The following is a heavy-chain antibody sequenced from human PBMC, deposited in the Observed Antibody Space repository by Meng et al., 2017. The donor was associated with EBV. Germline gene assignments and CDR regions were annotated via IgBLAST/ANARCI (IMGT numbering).Heavy chain of an antibody. V-gene: IGHV1-69*06. CDR1: GGTFSSYA. J-gene: IGHJ4*02. CDR2: IIPIFGTA. Sequence: VEPVQSGAEVKKPGSSVKVSCKASGGTFSSYAISWVRQAPGQGLEWMGGIIPIFGTANYAQKLQGRVTITADKSTSTAYMELSSLRSEDTAVYYCARAEIAAAGRLDYWGQGTLVTVSS. D-gene: IGHD6-13*01. CDR3: ARAEIAAAGRLDY.